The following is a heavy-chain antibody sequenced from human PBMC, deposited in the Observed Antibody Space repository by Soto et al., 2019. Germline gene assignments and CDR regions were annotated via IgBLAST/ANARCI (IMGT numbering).Heavy chain of an antibody. CDR2: ISVSVGST. Sequence: GALRLSCGVSGFPFAPSTMSWVRQAPGKGLEWVSTISVSVGSTYSADSVQGRFTVSSDISDNTLFLRMTSLTADDTAVYFCAKRDVPHSTSNAYFYDHWGRGVLVTVSS. CDR3: AKRDVPHSTSNAYFYDH. J-gene: IGHJ4*02. CDR1: GFPFAPST. D-gene: IGHD2-21*02. V-gene: IGHV3-23*01.